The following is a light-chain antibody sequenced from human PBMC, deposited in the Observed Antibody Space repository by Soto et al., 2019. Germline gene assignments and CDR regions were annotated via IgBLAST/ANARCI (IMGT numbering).Light chain of an antibody. J-gene: IGKJ1*01. Sequence: IVVKQSPGTLSLSPGERATLYCRASQSVSSGYLAWYQQKPGQAPRLLIYAASSRAAGIPDRFSGSGSGTDFTLTISRLEPEDFAVYYCQQYGGPPQTFGQGTKVDIK. CDR3: QQYGGPPQT. CDR1: QSVSSGY. V-gene: IGKV3-20*01. CDR2: AAS.